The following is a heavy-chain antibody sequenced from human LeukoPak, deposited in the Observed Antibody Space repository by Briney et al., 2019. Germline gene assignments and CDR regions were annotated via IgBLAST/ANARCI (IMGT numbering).Heavy chain of an antibody. CDR3: TRRYYDSSGYYYDDAFDI. Sequence: GGSLRLSCAASGFTFSGSAMHWVRQASGKGLEWVGRIRSKANSYATAYAASVKGRFTISRDDSKNTAYLQMNSLKTEDTAVYYCTRRYYDSSGYYYDDAFDIWGQGTMVTASS. CDR1: GFTFSGSA. J-gene: IGHJ3*02. V-gene: IGHV3-73*01. D-gene: IGHD3-22*01. CDR2: IRSKANSYAT.